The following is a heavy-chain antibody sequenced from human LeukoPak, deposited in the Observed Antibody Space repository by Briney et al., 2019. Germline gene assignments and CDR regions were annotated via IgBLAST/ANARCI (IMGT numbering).Heavy chain of an antibody. J-gene: IGHJ5*02. CDR2: IHYSGST. D-gene: IGHD5-18*01. V-gene: IGHV4-59*08. Sequence: TSETLSLTCTVSGGSISSYYWTWIRQPPGKGLEWIGYIHYSGSTNYNPSLKSRVTISIDTSKNQFSLKLSSVTAADTAVYYCARRGTQLSSWFDPWGQGTLVTVSS. CDR3: ARRGTQLSSWFDP. CDR1: GGSISSYY.